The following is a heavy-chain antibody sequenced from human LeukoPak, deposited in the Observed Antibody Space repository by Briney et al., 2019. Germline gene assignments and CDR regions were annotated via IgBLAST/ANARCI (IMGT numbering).Heavy chain of an antibody. CDR2: INHSGST. CDR3: ARRIQLWSFDY. Sequence: SETLSLTCAVYGESFSGYYWSWIRQPPGKGLEWIGEINHSGSTNYNPSLKSRVTISVDTSKNQFSLKLSSVTAADTAVYYCARRIQLWSFDYWGQGTLVTVSS. D-gene: IGHD5-18*01. V-gene: IGHV4-34*01. J-gene: IGHJ4*02. CDR1: GESFSGYY.